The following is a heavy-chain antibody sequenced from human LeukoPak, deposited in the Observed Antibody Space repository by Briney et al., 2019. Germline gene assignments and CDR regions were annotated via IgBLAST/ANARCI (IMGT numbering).Heavy chain of an antibody. CDR1: GGSFSGYY. CDR3: ARGWLRTNFDY. D-gene: IGHD5-12*01. V-gene: IGHV4-34*01. J-gene: IGHJ4*02. CDR2: INHSGST. Sequence: SETLSLTCAVYGGSFSGYYWSWIRQPPGKGLEWIGEINHSGSTNYNPSLKSRVTISVDTSKNQFSLKLSSVTAADTAVYYCARGWLRTNFDYRGQGTLVTVSS.